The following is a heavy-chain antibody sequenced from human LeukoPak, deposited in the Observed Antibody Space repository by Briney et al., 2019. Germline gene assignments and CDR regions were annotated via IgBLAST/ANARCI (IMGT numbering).Heavy chain of an antibody. CDR2: IYYSGST. V-gene: IGHV4-31*03. J-gene: IGHJ4*02. CDR1: GGSISSGGYY. CDR3: ARGPEGDTVSPFDY. D-gene: IGHD4-17*01. Sequence: PSETLSLTCTVSGGSISSGGYYWSWIRQHPGKGLEWIGYIYYSGSTYHNPSLKSRVTISVDTSKNQFSLKLSSVTAADTAVYYCARGPEGDTVSPFDYWGQGTLVTVSS.